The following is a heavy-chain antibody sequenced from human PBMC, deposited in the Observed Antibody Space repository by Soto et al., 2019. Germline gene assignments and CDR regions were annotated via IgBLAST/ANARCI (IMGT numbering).Heavy chain of an antibody. Sequence: QVQLVESGGGVVQPGRSLRLSCAASGFTFSSYAMHWVRQAPGKGLEWVAVISYDGSNKYYADSVKGRFTISRDNSKNTLYLQMNGLRAEDTAVYYCARGGAYCPNGVCYTIDYWGQGTLVTVSS. CDR1: GFTFSSYA. D-gene: IGHD2-8*01. V-gene: IGHV3-30-3*01. J-gene: IGHJ4*02. CDR2: ISYDGSNK. CDR3: ARGGAYCPNGVCYTIDY.